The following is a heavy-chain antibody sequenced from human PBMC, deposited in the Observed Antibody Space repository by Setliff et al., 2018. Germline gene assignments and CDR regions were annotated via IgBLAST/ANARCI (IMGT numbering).Heavy chain of an antibody. Sequence: ASVKVSCKASGYTFTSYGITWVRQAPGQGLEWMAWISAYNGYIVYAQKFQDRVTLTTDTSTGTAYMELRSLTFDDTAVYYCARDWFCSGGDCSDVFDFWGQGTMVTVSS. CDR2: ISAYNGYI. V-gene: IGHV1-18*01. CDR1: GYTFTSYG. CDR3: ARDWFCSGGDCSDVFDF. J-gene: IGHJ3*01. D-gene: IGHD2-21*02.